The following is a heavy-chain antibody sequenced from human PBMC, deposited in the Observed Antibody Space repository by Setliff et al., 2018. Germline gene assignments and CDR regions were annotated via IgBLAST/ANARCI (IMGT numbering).Heavy chain of an antibody. Sequence: PGGSLRLSCVASDSTFNNFYMSWVRQAPGKGLEWVANTKQDGSEKYYADSVTGRFTISRDNAKNSVFLDMNSLRVDDTATYYCASSSGWIPWIQHWGPGTLVTVSS. CDR2: TKQDGSEK. V-gene: IGHV3-7*01. CDR3: ASSSGWIPWIQH. D-gene: IGHD3-10*01. CDR1: DSTFNNFY. J-gene: IGHJ1*01.